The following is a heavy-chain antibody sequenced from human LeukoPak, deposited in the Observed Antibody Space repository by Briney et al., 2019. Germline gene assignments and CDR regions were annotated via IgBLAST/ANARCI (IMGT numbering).Heavy chain of an antibody. Sequence: SETLSLTCAVYGGSFSGYYWSWIRQPPGKGLEWIGEINHSGSTNHNPSLKSRVTISVDTSKNQFSLKLSSVTAADTAVYYCARSRYTAHDYWGQGTLVTVSS. CDR3: ARSRYTAHDY. CDR2: INHSGST. CDR1: GGSFSGYY. J-gene: IGHJ4*02. V-gene: IGHV4-34*01. D-gene: IGHD3-16*02.